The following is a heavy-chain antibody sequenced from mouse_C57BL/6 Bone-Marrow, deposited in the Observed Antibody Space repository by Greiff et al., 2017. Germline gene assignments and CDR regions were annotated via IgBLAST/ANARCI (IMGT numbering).Heavy chain of an antibody. V-gene: IGHV1-47*01. Sequence: QVQLQASGAELVKPGASVTMSCKASGYTFTTYPIEWMKQNPGKSLAWIGNFHPYNDDTTYNEKFKGKATLPVDKSSSTVYLELSRLTSDDAAVEYCARGANNEGYYFDDWGKGTTLTVSS. CDR2: FHPYNDDT. CDR1: GYTFTTYP. CDR3: ARGANNEGYYFDD. J-gene: IGHJ2*01. D-gene: IGHD1-3*01.